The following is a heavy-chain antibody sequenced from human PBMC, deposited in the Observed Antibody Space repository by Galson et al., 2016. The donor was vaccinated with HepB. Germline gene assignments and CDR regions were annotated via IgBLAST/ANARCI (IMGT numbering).Heavy chain of an antibody. CDR2: ISASGGNT. CDR1: AFTFSSYA. CDR3: AKGILRASSGWSYYFYCGLDV. D-gene: IGHD6-19*01. J-gene: IGHJ6*02. Sequence: SLRLSCAASAFTFSSYAMTWVRQAPGKGLEWVSAISASGGNTYYADSVKGRFIISRDNSQNMLYLQMNSLTAEDTAVYYCAKGILRASSGWSYYFYCGLDVWGQGTMVTVSS. V-gene: IGHV3-23*01.